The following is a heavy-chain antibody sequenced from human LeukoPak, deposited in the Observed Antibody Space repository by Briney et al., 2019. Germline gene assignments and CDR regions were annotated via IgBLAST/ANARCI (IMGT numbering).Heavy chain of an antibody. CDR1: GFTFSTAW. V-gene: IGHV3-15*01. Sequence: PGGSLRLSCVASGFTFSTAWMSWLRQAPGKGLEWVGRIKSNSDGGTTDYAASVKGRFTISRDDSKNTVYLQMNSLETEDTAVYYCLWWDYWGQGTLVTVSS. CDR2: IKSNSDGGTT. D-gene: IGHD2-21*01. J-gene: IGHJ4*02. CDR3: LWWDY.